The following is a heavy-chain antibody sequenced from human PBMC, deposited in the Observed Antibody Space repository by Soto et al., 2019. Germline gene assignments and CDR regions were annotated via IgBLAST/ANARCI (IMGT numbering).Heavy chain of an antibody. CDR3: ARRWGGIASRKVGDAFDI. Sequence: QVQLVQSGAEVKKPGASVKVSCKASGYTFTSYGISWVRQAPGQGLEWMGWISAYNGNTNYAQKLQGRVTMTTDTSTSKAYLELRSLRSDDTAVYYCARRWGGIASRKVGDAFDIWGQGTMVTVSS. J-gene: IGHJ3*02. V-gene: IGHV1-18*01. CDR1: GYTFTSYG. D-gene: IGHD6-13*01. CDR2: ISAYNGNT.